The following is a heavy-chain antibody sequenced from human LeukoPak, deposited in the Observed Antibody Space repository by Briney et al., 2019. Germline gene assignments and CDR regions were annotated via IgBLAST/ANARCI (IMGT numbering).Heavy chain of an antibody. Sequence: GGSLRLSCAASGFTSSSSAMHWVRQAPDKGLEWVAVISYDGSNKYYADSVKGRFTISRDNSKNTLYLQMNSLRADDTAVYYCARDRDSSGWYEGFDYWGQGTLVAVSS. CDR3: ARDRDSSGWYEGFDY. J-gene: IGHJ4*02. CDR2: ISYDGSNK. CDR1: GFTSSSSA. V-gene: IGHV3-30-3*01. D-gene: IGHD6-19*01.